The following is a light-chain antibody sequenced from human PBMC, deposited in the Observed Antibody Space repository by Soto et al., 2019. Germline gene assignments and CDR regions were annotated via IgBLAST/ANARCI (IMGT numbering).Light chain of an antibody. CDR1: SSNIGAGYD. J-gene: IGLJ3*02. Sequence: QSVLTQPPSVSGAPGQRVTITCTGSSSNIGAGYDINWYQQLPGTAPKLLIYVNINRPSGVPDRFSGSKSGTSGSLAITGLQAEDEADYYCQSYDSSLSGWVFGGGTKLTVL. CDR2: VNI. CDR3: QSYDSSLSGWV. V-gene: IGLV1-40*01.